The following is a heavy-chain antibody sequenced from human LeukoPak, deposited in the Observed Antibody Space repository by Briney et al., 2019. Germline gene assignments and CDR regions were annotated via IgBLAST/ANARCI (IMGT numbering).Heavy chain of an antibody. V-gene: IGHV1-2*02. CDR1: GYTFTGYY. D-gene: IGHD1-26*01. CDR3: ARDLGSGSYYSHYYYGMDV. CDR2: INPNSGGT. Sequence: GASVKVSCKASGYTFTGYYMHWVRQAPGQGLEWMGWINPNSGGTNYAQKFQGRVTMTRDTSISTAYMELSSLRSEDTAVYYCARDLGSGSYYSHYYYGMDVWGQGTTVTVSS. J-gene: IGHJ6*02.